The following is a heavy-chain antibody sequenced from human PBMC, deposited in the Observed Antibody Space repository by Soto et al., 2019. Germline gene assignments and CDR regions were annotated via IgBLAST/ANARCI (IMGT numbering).Heavy chain of an antibody. CDR2: IIPILGIA. D-gene: IGHD2-15*01. Sequence: QVQLVQSGAEVKKPGSSVKVSCKASGGTFSSYTISWVRQAPGQGLEWMGRIIPILGIANYAQKFQGRVTITADKSTSTDYKGLSSLRSEDTAVYYCASLSPACYCSGGSCYFDYWGQGTLVTVSS. CDR3: ASLSPACYCSGGSCYFDY. J-gene: IGHJ4*02. CDR1: GGTFSSYT. V-gene: IGHV1-69*02.